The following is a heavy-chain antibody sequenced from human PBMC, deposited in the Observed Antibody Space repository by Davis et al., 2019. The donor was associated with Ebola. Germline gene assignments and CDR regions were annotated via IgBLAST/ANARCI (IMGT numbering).Heavy chain of an antibody. J-gene: IGHJ1*01. D-gene: IGHD3-3*01. CDR1: GFTFSSYS. Sequence: PGGSLRLSCAASGFTFSSYSMNWVRQAPGKGLEWVSSISNSSSYIYYADSVKGRFTISRDNAKNSLYLQMNSLRAEDTAVYYCARAGVWRFRPAEYFQHWGQGTLVTVSS. CDR3: ARAGVWRFRPAEYFQH. V-gene: IGHV3-21*01. CDR2: ISNSSSYI.